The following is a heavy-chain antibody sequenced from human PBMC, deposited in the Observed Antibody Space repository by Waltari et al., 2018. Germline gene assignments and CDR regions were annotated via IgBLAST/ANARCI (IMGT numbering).Heavy chain of an antibody. V-gene: IGHV3-49*03. CDR1: GFTFGDYA. J-gene: IGHJ4*02. D-gene: IGHD3-10*01. CDR3: TRDRGTLYREVLLD. Sequence: QLVESGGGLVQPGRSLRLSCTASGFTFGDYAMSWFRQAPGKGLEWVGFIRSKAYGGTTEYAASVKGRFTISRDDSKSIAYLQMNSLKTEDTAVYYCTRDRGTLYREVLLDWGQGTLVTVSS. CDR2: IRSKAYGGTT.